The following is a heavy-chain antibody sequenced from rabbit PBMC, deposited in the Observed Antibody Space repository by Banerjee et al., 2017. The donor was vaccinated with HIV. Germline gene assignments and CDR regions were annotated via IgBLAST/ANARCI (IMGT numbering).Heavy chain of an antibody. J-gene: IGHJ4*01. CDR1: GFSFTSNYY. CDR2: IYTGDGST. CDR3: ASSPYAGYAGYGQYYFNL. V-gene: IGHV1S45*01. D-gene: IGHD7-1*01. Sequence: QEQLKESGGGLVKPGASLTLTCTASGFSFTSNYYMCWVRQAPGKGLEWIACIYTGDGSTYYASWAKGRFTISKTSSTTVTLQMTSLTAADTATYFCASSPYAGYAGYGQYYFNLWGPGTLVTVS.